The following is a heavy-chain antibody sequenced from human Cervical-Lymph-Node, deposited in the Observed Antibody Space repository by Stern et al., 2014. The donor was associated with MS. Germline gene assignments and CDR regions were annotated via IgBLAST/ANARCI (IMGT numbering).Heavy chain of an antibody. D-gene: IGHD3-22*01. CDR2: LNPNSDDP. V-gene: IGHV1-2*06. J-gene: IGHJ4*02. Sequence: VQLVQSGTKMQKPGASVKVSCKASGYSFTAFFIHWVRQVPGQGLEWMGRLNPNSDDPTYAPNFQDRVTLTRDTSIGTAYLELSRLTSADTAVYYCAREATRIVVGIDYWGQGTQVTVSS. CDR1: GYSFTAFF. CDR3: AREATRIVVGIDY.